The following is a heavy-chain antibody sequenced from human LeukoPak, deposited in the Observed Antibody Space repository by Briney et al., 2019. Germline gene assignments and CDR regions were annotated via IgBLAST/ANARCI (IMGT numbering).Heavy chain of an antibody. CDR2: ISYDGSNK. CDR3: ARSNSYCYYMDV. D-gene: IGHD5-24*01. CDR1: GFTFSSYA. V-gene: IGHV3-30*04. J-gene: IGHJ6*03. Sequence: PGRSLRLSCAASGFTFSSYAMHWVRQAPGKGLEWVAVISYDGSNKYYADSVKGRFTISRDNSKNTLYLQMNSLRAEDTAVYYCARSNSYCYYMDVWGKGTTVTVSS.